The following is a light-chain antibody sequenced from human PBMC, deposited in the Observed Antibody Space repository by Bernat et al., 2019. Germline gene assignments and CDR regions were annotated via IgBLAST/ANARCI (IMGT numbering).Light chain of an antibody. CDR1: QSITNY. CDR2: AAS. CDR3: QQSYSIPRT. Sequence: DIQITQSLSSLSASVGDRVIVSCRVSQSITNYLNWYQHRPGKAPKLLIYAASILQSGVPSRFSGRGSGTDFTLTISSLQPEEFATYYCQQSYSIPRTYGGGSKVEI. V-gene: IGKV1-39*01. J-gene: IGKJ4*02.